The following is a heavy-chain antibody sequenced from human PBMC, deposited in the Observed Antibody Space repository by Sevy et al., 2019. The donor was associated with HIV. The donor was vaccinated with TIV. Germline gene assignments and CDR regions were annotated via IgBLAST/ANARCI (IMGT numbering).Heavy chain of an antibody. Sequence: QSQTLSLTCAISGDSVSSSSAAWNWFRQSPSRGLEWLGRTYYRSKWYNNYAVSVKSRVTINPDTSENQFSLHLNSVTPVDTAVYFCARGDELNSYYYGMDVWGQGTTVTVSS. J-gene: IGHJ6*02. CDR2: TYYRSKWYN. D-gene: IGHD1-7*01. CDR3: ARGDELNSYYYGMDV. CDR1: GDSVSSSSAA. V-gene: IGHV6-1*01.